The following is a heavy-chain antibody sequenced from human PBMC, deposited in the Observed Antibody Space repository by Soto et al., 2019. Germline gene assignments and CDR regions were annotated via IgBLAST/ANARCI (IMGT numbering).Heavy chain of an antibody. J-gene: IGHJ6*02. CDR2: ISGGYTST. CDR3: ASNPYYYYGMDV. Sequence: PGGSLRLSCAASGFNFSKYAMNWVRQSPGKGLEWVSTISGGYTSTYYADSVKGRFTVSRDNSKNTLYLQMTSLRAKDTALYYGASNPYYYYGMDVWGQGTPVTVSS. CDR1: GFNFSKYA. V-gene: IGHV3-23*01.